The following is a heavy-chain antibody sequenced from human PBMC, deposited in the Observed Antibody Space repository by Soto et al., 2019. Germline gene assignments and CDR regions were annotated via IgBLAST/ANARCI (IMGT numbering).Heavy chain of an antibody. J-gene: IGHJ4*02. Sequence: GGSLRLSCAASGFTFSSYAMSWVRQAPGKGLEWVSAISGSGGSTYYADSVKGRFTISRDNSKNTLYLQMNSLRAKDTAVYYCTTDGGYSYGPLDYWGQGTLVTVSS. CDR2: ISGSGGST. CDR3: TTDGGYSYGPLDY. CDR1: GFTFSSYA. V-gene: IGHV3-23*01. D-gene: IGHD5-18*01.